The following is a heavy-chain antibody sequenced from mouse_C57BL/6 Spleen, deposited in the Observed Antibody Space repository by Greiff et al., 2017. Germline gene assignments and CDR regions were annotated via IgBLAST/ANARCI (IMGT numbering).Heavy chain of an antibody. D-gene: IGHD1-1*01. CDR1: GFTFSSYG. V-gene: IGHV5-6*01. J-gene: IGHJ4*01. CDR3: ARHYGSSYYAMDY. Sequence: EVMLVESGGDLVKPGGSLKLSCAASGFTFSSYGMSWVRQTPDKRLEWVATISSGGSYTYYPASVKGRFTISRDNAKKTLYLQMSSLKSEDTAMYYCARHYGSSYYAMDYWGQGTSVTVSS. CDR2: ISSGGSYT.